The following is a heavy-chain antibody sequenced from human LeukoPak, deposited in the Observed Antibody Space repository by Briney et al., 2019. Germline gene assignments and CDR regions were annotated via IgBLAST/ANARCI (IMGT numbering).Heavy chain of an antibody. J-gene: IGHJ3*02. CDR3: AKGRQLLLFPDAFDI. CDR2: ISYDGSNK. CDR1: GFTFSSYA. V-gene: IGHV3-30-3*01. D-gene: IGHD2-2*01. Sequence: PGGSLRLSCAASGFTFSSYAMHWVRQAPGKGLEWVAVISYDGSNKYYADSVKGRFTISRDNSKNTLYLQMNSLRAEDTAVYYCAKGRQLLLFPDAFDIWGQGTMVTVSS.